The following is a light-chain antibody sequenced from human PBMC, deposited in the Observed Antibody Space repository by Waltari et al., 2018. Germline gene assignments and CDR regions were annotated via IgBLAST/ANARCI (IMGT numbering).Light chain of an antibody. CDR2: QVA. Sequence: DIEMTQSPLSLAVTPGQPASVSCRSSQSLVPCDGKTYLNWLHQKPGQPPRCLIYQVANRDSGGPDRFSGSGAGTEFTLKISRVEADDVGVYYCVQGTNFPLTFGGGTKVEIK. V-gene: IGKV2-30*02. CDR1: QSLVPCDGKTY. CDR3: VQGTNFPLT. J-gene: IGKJ4*01.